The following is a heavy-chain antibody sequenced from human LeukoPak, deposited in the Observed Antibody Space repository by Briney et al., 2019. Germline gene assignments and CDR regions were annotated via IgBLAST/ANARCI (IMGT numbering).Heavy chain of an antibody. Sequence: PSETLSLTCAVYGVSFSGYYWSWIRQPPGKGLEWIGEINHSGSTNYNPSLKSRVTISVDTSKNQFSLKLSSVTAADTAVYYCARGGLTVAGTSGGKQNWFDPWGQGTLVTVSS. J-gene: IGHJ5*02. V-gene: IGHV4-34*01. CDR1: GVSFSGYY. D-gene: IGHD6-19*01. CDR3: ARGGLTVAGTSGGKQNWFDP. CDR2: INHSGST.